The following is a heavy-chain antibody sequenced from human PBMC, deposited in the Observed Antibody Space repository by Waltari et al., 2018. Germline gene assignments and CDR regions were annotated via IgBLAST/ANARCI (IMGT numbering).Heavy chain of an antibody. D-gene: IGHD2-15*01. CDR2: IIPILGIA. CDR1: GGTFSSYT. V-gene: IGHV1-69*02. CDR3: ASATALNWVVVYFDY. Sequence: QVQLVQSGAEVKKPGSSVKVSCKASGGTFSSYTISWVRQAPGQGLEWRGRIIPILGIANYAQKFQGRVTITADKSTRTAYMELGSLRSEDTAVYYCASATALNWVVVYFDYWGQGTLVTVSS. J-gene: IGHJ4*02.